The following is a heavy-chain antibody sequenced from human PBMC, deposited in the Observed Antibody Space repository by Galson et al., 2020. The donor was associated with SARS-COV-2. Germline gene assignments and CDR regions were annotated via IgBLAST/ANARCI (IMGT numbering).Heavy chain of an antibody. D-gene: IGHD4-17*01. CDR3: ARENILRPRFDY. CDR1: GFTFSSYS. J-gene: IGHJ4*02. Sequence: GESLKISCAASGFTFSSYSMNWVRQAPGKGLEWVSSISSSSSYIYYADSVKGRFTISRDNAKNSLYLQMNSLRAEDTAVYYCARENILRPRFDYWGQGTLVTVSS. CDR2: ISSSSSYI. V-gene: IGHV3-21*01.